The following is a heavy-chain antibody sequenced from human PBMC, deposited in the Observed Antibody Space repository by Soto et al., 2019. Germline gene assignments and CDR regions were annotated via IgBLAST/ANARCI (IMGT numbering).Heavy chain of an antibody. CDR3: AREKPDYDILTGPYGMDV. V-gene: IGHV3-66*01. CDR2: IYSGGST. Sequence: PGGSLRLSCAASGFTVSSNYMSWVRQAPGKGLEWVSVIYSGGSTYYADSVKGRFTISRDNSKNTLYLQMNSLRAEDTAVYYCAREKPDYDILTGPYGMDVWGQGTTVTVSS. J-gene: IGHJ6*02. D-gene: IGHD3-9*01. CDR1: GFTVSSNY.